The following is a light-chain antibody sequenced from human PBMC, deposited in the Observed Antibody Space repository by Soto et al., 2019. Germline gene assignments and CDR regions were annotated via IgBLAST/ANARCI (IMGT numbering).Light chain of an antibody. V-gene: IGKV3D-15*01. J-gene: IGKJ4*01. CDR1: QSVSSN. CDR2: DIS. Sequence: ETVMTHSRATLSVSPGERATLSCRASQSVSSNLDWYQQKPAQPPRLLIYDISTRATGIPTRFSGSGSGTELTLTVSSLQSEDFAVYHCQQYNSWPLTLGGGAKV. CDR3: QQYNSWPLT.